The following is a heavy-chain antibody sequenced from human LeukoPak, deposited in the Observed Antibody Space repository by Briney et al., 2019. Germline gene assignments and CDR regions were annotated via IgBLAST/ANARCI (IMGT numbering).Heavy chain of an antibody. CDR3: AKDHDSSGWYADYVDY. CDR1: GFTFSSYG. D-gene: IGHD6-19*01. CDR2: ISYDGSNK. V-gene: IGHV3-30*18. J-gene: IGHJ4*02. Sequence: TGGSLRLSCAASGFTFSSYGMHWVRQAPGKGLEWVAVISYDGSNKYYADSVKGRFTISRDNSKNTLYLQMNSLRAEDTAVYYCAKDHDSSGWYADYVDYWGQGTLVTVSS.